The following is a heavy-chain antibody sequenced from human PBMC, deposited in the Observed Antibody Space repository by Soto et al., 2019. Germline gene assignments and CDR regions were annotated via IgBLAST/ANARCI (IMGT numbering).Heavy chain of an antibody. CDR1: GFTFSSYA. D-gene: IGHD6-6*01. CDR2: ISYDGSNK. J-gene: IGHJ4*02. CDR3: ATMEDLSSIAARHDY. V-gene: IGHV3-30-3*01. Sequence: GGSLRLSCAASGFTFSSYAMHWVRQAPGKGLEWVAVISYDGSNKYYADSVKGRFTISRDNSKNTLYLQMNSLRAEDTAVYYCATMEDLSSIAARHDYWGQGTLVTVSS.